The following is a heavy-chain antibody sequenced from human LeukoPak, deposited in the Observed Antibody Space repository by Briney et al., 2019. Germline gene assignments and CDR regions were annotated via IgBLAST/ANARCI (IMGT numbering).Heavy chain of an antibody. J-gene: IGHJ6*03. Sequence: SETLSLTCAVYGGSFSGYYWSRIRQPPGKGPEWIGEINHSGSTNYNPSLKSRVTISVDTSKNQFSLKLSSVTAADTAVYYCARRPSYYYGSGSYRSYYYYMDVWGKGTTVTISS. CDR2: INHSGST. D-gene: IGHD3-10*01. V-gene: IGHV4-34*01. CDR1: GGSFSGYY. CDR3: ARRPSYYYGSGSYRSYYYYMDV.